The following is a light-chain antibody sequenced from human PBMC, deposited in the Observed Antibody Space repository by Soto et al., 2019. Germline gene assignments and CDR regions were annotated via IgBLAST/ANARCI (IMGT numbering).Light chain of an antibody. CDR3: QQYNNWPLT. V-gene: IGKV3-15*01. Sequence: EIVMTQSPATLSESPGERANLSCRASRSVAGNLAWYQQKPGQAPRLLMYGASTRATGIQARFSGSRSGTDFTLTSSSLQSEDFGVYYCQQYNNWPLTFGGGTKLEIK. J-gene: IGKJ4*01. CDR2: GAS. CDR1: RSVAGN.